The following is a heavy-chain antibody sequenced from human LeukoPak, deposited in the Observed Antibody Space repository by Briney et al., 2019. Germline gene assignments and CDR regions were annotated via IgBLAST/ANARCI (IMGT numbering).Heavy chain of an antibody. CDR3: ARARSAAGNFDY. Sequence: SETLSPTCTVSGGSISSGGYYWSWIRQHRGKGLEWIGYIYYSGSTYYNPSLKSRVTISADTSKNQFSLKLSSVTAADTAVYYCARARSAAGNFDYWGQGTLVTVSS. V-gene: IGHV4-31*03. D-gene: IGHD6-13*01. J-gene: IGHJ4*02. CDR2: IYYSGST. CDR1: GGSISSGGYY.